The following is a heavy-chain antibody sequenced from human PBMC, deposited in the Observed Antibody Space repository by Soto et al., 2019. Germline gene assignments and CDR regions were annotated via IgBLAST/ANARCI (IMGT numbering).Heavy chain of an antibody. CDR2: IYYSGST. V-gene: IGHV4-31*01. J-gene: IGHJ6*02. CDR1: GCSINSGGYY. CDR3: ARVCGGDCHNGMDV. Sequence: QVQLQESGPGLVKPSPTLSLTCTVSGCSINSGGYYWSWIRQHPGKCLEWIGYIYYSGSTYYNTYLKSPVTISVDTSKNQFALKLRSVTAADTAVYYCARVCGGDCHNGMDVWGQGTTVTVSS. D-gene: IGHD2-21*02.